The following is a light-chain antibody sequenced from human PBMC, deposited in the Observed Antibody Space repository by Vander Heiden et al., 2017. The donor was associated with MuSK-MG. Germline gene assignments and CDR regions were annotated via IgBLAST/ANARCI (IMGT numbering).Light chain of an antibody. Sequence: DILMTQSPAALAASLGERATINCKSSQSVLNSSNNKNYLPWYQQKPGQPPKLLIYWASTREAGVPDQSRRSGSLTDFTLTISSLQAEDVVVYYSQQYDTTPRTFGPGTMVEI. CDR1: QSVLNSSNNKNY. V-gene: IGKV4-1*01. CDR2: WAS. J-gene: IGKJ1*01. CDR3: QQYDTTPRT.